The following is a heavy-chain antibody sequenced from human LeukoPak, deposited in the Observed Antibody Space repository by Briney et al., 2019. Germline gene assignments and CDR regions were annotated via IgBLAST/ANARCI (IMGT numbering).Heavy chain of an antibody. Sequence: GRSLSLSCAVSTLTFSSFDMGCVRQAPGKWLEWVSAISASVGSTYYADSVKGRFTISRDNSKNTLYLQMNSLRAEDTAVYYCAKAVVPAARALGNWFDPWGQGTLVTVSS. CDR2: ISASVGST. J-gene: IGHJ5*02. CDR3: AKAVVPAARALGNWFDP. D-gene: IGHD2-2*01. V-gene: IGHV3-23*01. CDR1: TLTFSSFD.